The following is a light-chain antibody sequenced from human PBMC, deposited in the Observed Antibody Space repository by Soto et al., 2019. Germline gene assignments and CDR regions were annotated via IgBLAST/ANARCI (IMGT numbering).Light chain of an antibody. CDR1: QDISNY. J-gene: IGKJ2*01. CDR3: QQYDNLPRT. V-gene: IGKV1-33*01. Sequence: DLQMTQSPSSLSTSVGDRVTITCQASQDISNYLNWYQQKPGKPPKLLIYGASILETGVPSRFSGSGSGTDFTFTINSLQPEDIATYYCQQYDNLPRTFGQGTKLEIK. CDR2: GAS.